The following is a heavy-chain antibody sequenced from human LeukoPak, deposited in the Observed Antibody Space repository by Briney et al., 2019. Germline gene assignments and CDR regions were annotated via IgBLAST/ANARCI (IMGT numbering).Heavy chain of an antibody. CDR1: GGSISSSSYY. Sequence: SETLSLTCTVSGGSISSSSYYWGWIRQPPGKGLEWIGSIYYSGSTYYNPSLKSRVTISVDTSKNQFSLKLSSVTAADTAVYYCARERYDILTGYPLGYWGQGTLVTVSS. V-gene: IGHV4-39*07. J-gene: IGHJ4*02. CDR3: ARERYDILTGYPLGY. CDR2: IYYSGST. D-gene: IGHD3-9*01.